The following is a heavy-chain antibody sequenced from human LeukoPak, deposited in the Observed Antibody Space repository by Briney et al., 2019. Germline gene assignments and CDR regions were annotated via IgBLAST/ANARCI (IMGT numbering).Heavy chain of an antibody. V-gene: IGHV3-23*01. CDR3: AKLQSDGLRTYYGMDV. CDR2: STGSGATT. J-gene: IGHJ6*02. CDR1: GFTLSGYW. Sequence: GGSLRLSCAASGFTLSGYWIHWVRQAPGKGLEWISASTGSGATTYYADSVMGRFTISRDNSKNTLYLQMNSLRAEDTAVYYCAKLQSDGLRTYYGMDVWGQGTTVTVSS. D-gene: IGHD4-17*01.